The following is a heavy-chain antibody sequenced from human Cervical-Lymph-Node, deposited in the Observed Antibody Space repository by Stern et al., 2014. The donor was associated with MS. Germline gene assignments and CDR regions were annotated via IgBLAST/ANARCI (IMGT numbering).Heavy chain of an antibody. CDR3: AREGGQVLRFLEWLFGQFDY. J-gene: IGHJ4*02. CDR2: MSYDESTQ. D-gene: IGHD3-3*01. Sequence: VQLVESGGGVVQPGKSLRLSCTASGFTFSNYAMHWVRQAPGKGLEWVAVMSYDESTQYYADSLKGRFTISRDNSKNTLFLHMSSVRVEDTAVYFCAREGGQVLRFLEWLFGQFDYWGQGTLVTVSS. V-gene: IGHV3-30-3*01. CDR1: GFTFSNYA.